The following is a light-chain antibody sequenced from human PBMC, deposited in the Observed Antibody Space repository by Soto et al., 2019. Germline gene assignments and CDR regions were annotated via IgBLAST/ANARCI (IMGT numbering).Light chain of an antibody. J-gene: IGKJ1*01. V-gene: IGKV3-20*01. CDR1: QSVSSSY. CDR2: GAS. Sequence: EIVLTQSPGTLSLSPGERATLSCRASQSVSSSYLAWYQQKPGLAPRLLMYGASSRATGIPDRFIDSGSGTDFTLTISRLEPEDFAVYYCQQYGSSPWTFGQGTKVEIK. CDR3: QQYGSSPWT.